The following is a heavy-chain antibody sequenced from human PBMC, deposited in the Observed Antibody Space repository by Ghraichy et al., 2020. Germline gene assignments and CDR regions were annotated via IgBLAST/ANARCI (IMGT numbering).Heavy chain of an antibody. V-gene: IGHV2-5*02. J-gene: IGHJ3*02. CDR1: GFSLSTSGVG. Sequence: SGPTLVKPTQTLTLTCTFSGFSLSTSGVGVGWIRQPPGKALEWLALIYWDDDKRYSPSLKSRLTITKDTSKNQVVLTMTNMDPVDTATYYCAHRQAVAHHSASGFDAFDIWGQGTMVTVSS. CDR2: IYWDDDK. D-gene: IGHD6-25*01. CDR3: AHRQAVAHHSASGFDAFDI.